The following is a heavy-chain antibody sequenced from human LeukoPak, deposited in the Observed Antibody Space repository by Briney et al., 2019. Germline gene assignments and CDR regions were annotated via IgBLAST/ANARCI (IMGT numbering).Heavy chain of an antibody. J-gene: IGHJ6*03. CDR3: AREMSLTMVRGEDYYYYYMDV. CDR2: INPNSGGT. Sequence: ASLKVSCKESGYTFTGYYMHWVRQTPGQGLEWMEWINPNSGGTNYAQKFQGRVTMTRDTSISTAYMELSRLRSDDTAVYYCAREMSLTMVRGEDYYYYYMDVWGKGTTVTVSS. CDR1: GYTFTGYY. V-gene: IGHV1-2*02. D-gene: IGHD3-10*01.